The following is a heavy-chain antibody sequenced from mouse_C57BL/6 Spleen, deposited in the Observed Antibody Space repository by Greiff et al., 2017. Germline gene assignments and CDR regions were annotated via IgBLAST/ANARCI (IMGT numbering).Heavy chain of an antibody. V-gene: IGHV2-5*01. CDR3: AKNGNYFFYAMDY. CDR1: GFSLTSYG. J-gene: IGHJ4*01. Sequence: VKLVESGPGLVQPSQSLSITCTVSGFSLTSYGVHWVRQSPGKGLEWLGVIWRGGSTDYNAAFMSRLSITKDNSKSQVFFKMNSLQADDTAIYYCAKNGNYFFYAMDYWGQGTSVTVSS. D-gene: IGHD2-1*01. CDR2: IWRGGST.